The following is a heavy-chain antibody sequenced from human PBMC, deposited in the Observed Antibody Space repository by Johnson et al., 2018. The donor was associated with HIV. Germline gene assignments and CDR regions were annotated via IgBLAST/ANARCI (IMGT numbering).Heavy chain of an antibody. J-gene: IGHJ3*02. CDR1: GFTFSPYW. CDR3: VREGGGGWGPPDAVDI. D-gene: IGHD3-16*01. CDR2: IISDVSSA. Sequence: VQLVESGGGLVQPGGSLRLSCAASGFTFSPYWMHWVRQAPGQGLVWVSRIISDVSSAIYTDSVTGRFTISRDNTKNTLYLQMNSLRAEDTAVYYCVREGGGGWGPPDAVDIWGQGTMVTASS. V-gene: IGHV3-74*01.